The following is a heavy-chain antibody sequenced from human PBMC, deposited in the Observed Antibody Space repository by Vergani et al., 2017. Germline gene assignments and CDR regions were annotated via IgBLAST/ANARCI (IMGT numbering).Heavy chain of an antibody. D-gene: IGHD3-22*01. CDR1: GYTFTGYY. Sequence: QVQLVQSGAEVKKPGASVKVSCKASGYTFTGYYMHWVRQAPGQGLEWMGWSNPNSGGTNYAQKFQGRVTMTRDTSISTAYMELSRLRSDDTAVYYCCSPFYDSSGSAPTYYYYYYGMDVWGQGTTVTVSS. V-gene: IGHV1-2*02. J-gene: IGHJ6*02. CDR3: CSPFYDSSGSAPTYYYYYYGMDV. CDR2: SNPNSGGT.